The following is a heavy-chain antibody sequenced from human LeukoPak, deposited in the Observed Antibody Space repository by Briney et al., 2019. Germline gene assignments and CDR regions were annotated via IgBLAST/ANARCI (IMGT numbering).Heavy chain of an antibody. D-gene: IGHD4-17*01. J-gene: IGHJ5*02. V-gene: IGHV1-2*02. Sequence: ASVKVSCKASGYTFTAYYIHWVRQAPGQGREWMGLINPNTGVTKFAQKFHGRVTMSRDTSMSTAYMELNRLTTDDTAMYYCARGDYGRADPWGQGSLVTVSS. CDR3: ARGDYGRADP. CDR2: INPNTGVT. CDR1: GYTFTAYY.